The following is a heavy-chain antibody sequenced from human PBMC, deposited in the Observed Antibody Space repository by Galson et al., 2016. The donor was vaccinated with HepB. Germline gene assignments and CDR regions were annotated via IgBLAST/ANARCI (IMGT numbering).Heavy chain of an antibody. J-gene: IGHJ6*02. CDR1: GFTFSSYW. CDR2: IKEDGSEE. Sequence: SLRLSCAASGFTFSSYWMSWVRQAPGKGLEWVANIKEDGSEEYYVDSVKGRFTISRDNAKNSLYLQMNRLRAEDTAVYYCARGRGVDVWGQGITVTVSS. CDR3: ARGRGVDV. V-gene: IGHV3-7*01.